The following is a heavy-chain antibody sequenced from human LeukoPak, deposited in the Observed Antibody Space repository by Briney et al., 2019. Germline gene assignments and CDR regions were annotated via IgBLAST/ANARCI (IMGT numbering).Heavy chain of an antibody. CDR3: AKRPSSSWYYFDY. D-gene: IGHD6-13*01. V-gene: IGHV3-23*01. CDR2: ISPSGGST. CDR1: GFTFSSFA. J-gene: IGHJ4*02. Sequence: GGSLRLSCAASGFTFSSFAMSWVRQAPGKGLEWVSAISPSGGSTYYADSVKGRFTISRDNSKNTLYLQMNSLRAEDTAVYYCAKRPSSSWYYFDYWGQGALVTV.